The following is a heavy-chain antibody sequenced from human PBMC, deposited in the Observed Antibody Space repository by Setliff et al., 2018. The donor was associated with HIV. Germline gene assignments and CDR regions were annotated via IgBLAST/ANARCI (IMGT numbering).Heavy chain of an antibody. Sequence: PSETLSLTCTVSGGSISNFYWSWIRQPPGKGLEWIGYICTSGSTSYNPSLRSRVTIPLDTSKNRFSLKLNSVTAADTAVYYWARRSIVGVARGFYYYNLDVWGQGTTVTVS. J-gene: IGHJ6*02. V-gene: IGHV4-4*09. D-gene: IGHD1-26*01. CDR1: GGSISNFY. CDR2: ICTSGST. CDR3: ARRSIVGVARGFYYYNLDV.